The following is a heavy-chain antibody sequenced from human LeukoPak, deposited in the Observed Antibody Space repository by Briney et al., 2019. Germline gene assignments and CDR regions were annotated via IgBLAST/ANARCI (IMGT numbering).Heavy chain of an antibody. CDR1: GGSISSDY. V-gene: IGHV4-4*07. CDR3: ARAAKSDTIFDY. D-gene: IGHD5-24*01. CDR2: MYTSGTP. Sequence: SETLSLTCSVSGGSISSDYWSWIRQPAGKGLEWIGRMYTSGTPNYNPSLKSRVTMSLDTSRNQFSLRLSSVTAADTAVYYCARAAKSDTIFDYWGQGTLVTVSS. J-gene: IGHJ4*02.